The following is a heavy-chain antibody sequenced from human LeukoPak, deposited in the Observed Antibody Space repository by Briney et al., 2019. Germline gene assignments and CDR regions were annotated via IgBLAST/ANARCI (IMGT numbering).Heavy chain of an antibody. CDR3: ASGYCGGACQLGGVDM. D-gene: IGHD2-21*02. CDR1: GYTFSYYY. V-gene: IGHV1-2*02. J-gene: IGHJ3*02. CDR2: INPNSGGT. Sequence: ASVKVSCKASGYTFSYYYMYWVRQAPGQGLEWMGWINPNSGGTNYAQKFQGRVTMTRDTSSSTAYMDLSSLRSDDTAVYYCASGYCGGACQLGGVDMWGQGTMVTVSS.